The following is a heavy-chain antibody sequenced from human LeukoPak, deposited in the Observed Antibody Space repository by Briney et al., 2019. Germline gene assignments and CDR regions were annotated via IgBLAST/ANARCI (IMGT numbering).Heavy chain of an antibody. V-gene: IGHV3-48*01. CDR3: ARDVVVPAALFDY. D-gene: IGHD2-2*01. CDR2: ISSSSSTI. J-gene: IGHJ4*02. Sequence: PGGSLRLSCAASGFTFRSYSMNWVRQAPGKGLERVSYISSSSSTIYYADSVKGRFTISRDNAKNSLYLQMNSLRAEDTAVYYCARDVVVPAALFDYWGQGTLVTVSS. CDR1: GFTFRSYS.